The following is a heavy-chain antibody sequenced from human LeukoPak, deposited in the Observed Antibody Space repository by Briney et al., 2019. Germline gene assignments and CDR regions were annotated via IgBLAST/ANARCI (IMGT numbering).Heavy chain of an antibody. D-gene: IGHD3-16*01. CDR3: ARELPHDDGGGYFDY. J-gene: IGHJ4*02. CDR2: IYTSGST. CDR1: GGSISSGSYY. V-gene: IGHV4-61*02. Sequence: PSETLSLTCTVSGGSISSGSYYWSWIRQPAGKGLEWIGRIYTSGSTNYNPSLKSRVTISVDTSKNQFSLKLSSVTAADTAVYYCARELPHDDGGGYFDYWGLGTLVTVSS.